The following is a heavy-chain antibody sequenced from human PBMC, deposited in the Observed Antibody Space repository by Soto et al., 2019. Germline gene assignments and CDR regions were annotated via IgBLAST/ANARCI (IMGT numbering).Heavy chain of an antibody. Sequence: QVQLVESGGGVVQPGRSLRLSCAASGFTFSSYGMHWVRQAPGKGLEWVAVISYDGSNKYYADSVKGRFTISRDNSKNTLYLQMNSLRAEDMAVYYCARARGYYFDYWGQGTLVTVSS. J-gene: IGHJ4*02. CDR1: GFTFSSYG. CDR2: ISYDGSNK. CDR3: ARARGYYFDY. V-gene: IGHV3-30*03. D-gene: IGHD3-10*01.